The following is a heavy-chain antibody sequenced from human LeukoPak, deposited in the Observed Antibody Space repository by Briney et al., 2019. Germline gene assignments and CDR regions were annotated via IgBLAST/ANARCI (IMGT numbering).Heavy chain of an antibody. CDR3: ARSIVAVNWYFDL. Sequence: PGGSLRLSCAASGFTFSSFSMNWVRQAPGKELEWVSSISSSSSYIYYADSVKGRFTISRDNAKNSLYLQMNSLRAEDTAVYYCARSIVAVNWYFDLWGRGTLVTVSS. J-gene: IGHJ2*01. V-gene: IGHV3-21*01. CDR1: GFTFSSFS. D-gene: IGHD3-22*01. CDR2: ISSSSSYI.